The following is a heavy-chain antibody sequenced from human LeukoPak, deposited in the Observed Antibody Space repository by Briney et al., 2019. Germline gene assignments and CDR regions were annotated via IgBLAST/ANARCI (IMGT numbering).Heavy chain of an antibody. CDR3: ASIADDFDY. D-gene: IGHD6-13*01. CDR1: GGSISSYY. V-gene: IGHV4-59*12. Sequence: SETLSLTCTVSGGSISSYYWSWIRQPPGKGLEWIGYIYYSGTTNYNPSLKSRVTISVDKSKNQFSLKLSSVTAADTAVYYCASIADDFDYWGQGTLVTVSS. CDR2: IYYSGTT. J-gene: IGHJ4*02.